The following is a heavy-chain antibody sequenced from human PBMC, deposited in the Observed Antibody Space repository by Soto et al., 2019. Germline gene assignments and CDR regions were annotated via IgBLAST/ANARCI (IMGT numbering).Heavy chain of an antibody. J-gene: IGHJ5*02. CDR3: AFGIAAAGTWFDP. D-gene: IGHD6-13*01. Sequence: ASVKVSCKASGYTFTSYAMHWVRQAPGQRLEWMGWINAGNGNTKYSQKFQGRVTITRDTSASTAYMELSSLRSEDTAVYYCAFGIAAAGTWFDPWGQGTLVTVSS. CDR2: INAGNGNT. CDR1: GYTFTSYA. V-gene: IGHV1-3*01.